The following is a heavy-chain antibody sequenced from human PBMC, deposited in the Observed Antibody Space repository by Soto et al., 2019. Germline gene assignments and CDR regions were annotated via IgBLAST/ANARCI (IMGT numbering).Heavy chain of an antibody. V-gene: IGHV3-74*01. CDR1: GFTFSSYW. D-gene: IGHD4-17*01. CDR2: INSDGSTV. CDR3: ARDRKGDGDYKLEV. J-gene: IGHJ6*02. Sequence: EVQVVESGGGLVQPGGSLRLSCEASGFTFSSYWMHWVRQTPGTGLVWVSRINSDGSTVNYADSVKGRFTTSRDNGKNTVYLKMNSLRVEETAVYYCARDRKGDGDYKLEVWGQGTTVIVSS.